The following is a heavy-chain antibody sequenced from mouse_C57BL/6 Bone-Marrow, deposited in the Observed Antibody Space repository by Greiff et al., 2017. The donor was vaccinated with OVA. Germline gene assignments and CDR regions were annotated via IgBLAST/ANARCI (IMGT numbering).Heavy chain of an antibody. CDR1: GFTFSDYG. J-gene: IGHJ3*01. Sequence: EVKLMESGGGLVQPGGSLKLSCAASGFTFSDYGMAWVRQAPRKGPEWVAFISNLAYSIYYADTVTGRFTISRENAKNTLYLEMSSLRSEDTAMYYCARLLDGYFPFAYWGQGTLVTVSA. D-gene: IGHD2-3*01. V-gene: IGHV5-15*01. CDR2: ISNLAYSI. CDR3: ARLLDGYFPFAY.